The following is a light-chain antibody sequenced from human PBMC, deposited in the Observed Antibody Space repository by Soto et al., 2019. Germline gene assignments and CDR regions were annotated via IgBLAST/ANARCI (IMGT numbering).Light chain of an antibody. CDR3: QQSYSTPIT. CDR1: QSISSY. J-gene: IGKJ5*01. CDR2: AAS. V-gene: IGKV1-39*01. Sequence: DIQMTQSPSSLSASVGDRVTITCRASQSISSYLNWYQQKPGKAPKLLIYAASSLQSGVPSRFSGLGSGTEFTLTISSLQPEDFATYYCQQSYSTPITFGQGTRLEIK.